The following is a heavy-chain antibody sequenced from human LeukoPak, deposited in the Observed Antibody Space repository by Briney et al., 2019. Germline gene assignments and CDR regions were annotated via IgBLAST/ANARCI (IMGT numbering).Heavy chain of an antibody. Sequence: SETLSLTCTVSGGSIDSYYWSWIRQPPGKGLEWIGYIYYTGSTEYHPSLKSRVTISLGTSKNQFSLKLTSVTAADTAVYYCARVYQSAEYYFGYWGQGNLVSVSS. D-gene: IGHD2-2*01. CDR2: IYYTGST. V-gene: IGHV4-59*01. CDR3: ARVYQSAEYYFGY. J-gene: IGHJ4*02. CDR1: GGSIDSYY.